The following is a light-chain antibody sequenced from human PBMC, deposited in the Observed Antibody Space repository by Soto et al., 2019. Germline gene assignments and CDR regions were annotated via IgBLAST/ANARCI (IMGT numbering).Light chain of an antibody. CDR3: QQRTTWPPVT. V-gene: IGKV3-11*01. Sequence: EIVLTQSPATLSLSPGEGATLSCRASQSVTTRLAWYQQKPGQAPRLLIYAGSTRAPGVPARFSGSGSATDFTLTISSLEPEVCAVYYCQQRTTWPPVTFGQGTRLEI. J-gene: IGKJ5*01. CDR1: QSVTTR. CDR2: AGS.